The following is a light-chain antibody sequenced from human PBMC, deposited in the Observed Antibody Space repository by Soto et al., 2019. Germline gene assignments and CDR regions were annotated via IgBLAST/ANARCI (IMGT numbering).Light chain of an antibody. CDR1: SSDVGSYNR. J-gene: IGLJ2*01. CDR2: EVS. CDR3: SLYTSSSTFYVV. V-gene: IGLV2-18*01. Sequence: QSALTQPPSVSGSPGQSVTISCTGTSSDVGSYNRVSWYQQPPGTAPKLMIYEVSNRPSGVPDRFSESKSGNTASLTISGLQAEDEADYYCSLYTSSSTFYVVFGGGTKVTVL.